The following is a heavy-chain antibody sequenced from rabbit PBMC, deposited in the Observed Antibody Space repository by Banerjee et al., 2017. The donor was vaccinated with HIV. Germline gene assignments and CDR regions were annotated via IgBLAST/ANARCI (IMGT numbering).Heavy chain of an antibody. D-gene: IGHD1-1*01. J-gene: IGHJ3*01. Sequence: QEQLKESGGGLVQPGGSLKLSCKASGFDFNSYYICWVRQAPGKGLEWIGCIYGGSSGSTYYASWAKGRFTISRASSTTVFLQMTSLTAADTATYFCARDLPDIIGWNFGFWGPGTLVTVS. CDR1: GFDFNSYY. CDR2: IYGGSSGST. CDR3: ARDLPDIIGWNFGF. V-gene: IGHV1S45*01.